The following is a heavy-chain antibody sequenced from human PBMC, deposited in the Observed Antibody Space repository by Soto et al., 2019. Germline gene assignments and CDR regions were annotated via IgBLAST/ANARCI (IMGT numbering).Heavy chain of an antibody. Sequence: LSLTCTVSGGSISSYYWSWIRQPPGKGLEWIGYIYYSGSTNYNPSLKSRVTISVDTSKNQFSLKLSSVTAADTAVYYCARDIGERDSSGPLDYWGQGTLVTVSS. V-gene: IGHV4-59*01. D-gene: IGHD3-22*01. CDR1: GGSISSYY. J-gene: IGHJ4*02. CDR2: IYYSGST. CDR3: ARDIGERDSSGPLDY.